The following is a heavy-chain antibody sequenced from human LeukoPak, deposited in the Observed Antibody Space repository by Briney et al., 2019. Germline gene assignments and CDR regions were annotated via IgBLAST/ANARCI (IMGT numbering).Heavy chain of an antibody. J-gene: IGHJ4*02. CDR1: GGSVGSSDSY. Sequence: LSLTCTVSGGSVGSSDSYWVWVRQAPGKGLEWVGRSRNKGFIYTTAYAASVKGRFTISRDDSKNSVHLQMNGLKIEDTAVYYCATHSYNEDYWGQGTLVTVSS. V-gene: IGHV3-72*01. CDR3: ATHSYNEDY. D-gene: IGHD3-10*01. CDR2: SRNKGFIYTT.